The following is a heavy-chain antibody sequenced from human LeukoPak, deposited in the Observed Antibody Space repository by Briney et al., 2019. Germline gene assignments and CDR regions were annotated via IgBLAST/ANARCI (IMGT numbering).Heavy chain of an antibody. CDR2: ISSSSSYI. Sequence: GGSLRLSCAASGLTFSSYSMNWVRQAPGKGLEWVSSISSSSSYIYYADSVKGRFTISRDNAKNSLYLQMNSLRAEDTAVYYCARVENFDGFDYWGQGTLVTVSS. D-gene: IGHD3-9*01. CDR3: ARVENFDGFDY. J-gene: IGHJ4*02. V-gene: IGHV3-21*01. CDR1: GLTFSSYS.